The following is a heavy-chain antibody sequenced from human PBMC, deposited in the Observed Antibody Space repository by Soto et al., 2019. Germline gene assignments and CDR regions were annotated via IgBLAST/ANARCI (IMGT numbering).Heavy chain of an antibody. CDR3: AREFDSGDLGLDL. V-gene: IGHV1-2*02. CDR2: VSPLSGGT. CDR1: GYTFGAYY. Sequence: QVQLVQSGPEVKTPGASVRVSCKSSGYTFGAYYIHWVRQAPGQGLEWMGWVSPLSGGTNLAQPFQGRRTLTRDTSINTVFMALRWLRSDDTALYFCAREFDSGDLGLDLWGQGTTVSVSS. J-gene: IGHJ6*02. D-gene: IGHD2-21*01.